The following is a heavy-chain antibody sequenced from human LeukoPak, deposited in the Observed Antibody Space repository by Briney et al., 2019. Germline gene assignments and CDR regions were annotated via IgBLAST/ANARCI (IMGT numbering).Heavy chain of an antibody. CDR2: VYTDGGTI. CDR3: ATEAPRSPRFYY. J-gene: IGHJ4*02. CDR1: GNVFTNYH. V-gene: IGHV1-46*01. Sequence: ASVKVSCKASGNVFTNYHIHWVRLAPGRGLEWMGAVYTDGGTITNTRSFQHGRVTMTRDVSTRTVYMELSSLSSEDTAVYYCATEAPRSPRFYYWGQEILVTVSS.